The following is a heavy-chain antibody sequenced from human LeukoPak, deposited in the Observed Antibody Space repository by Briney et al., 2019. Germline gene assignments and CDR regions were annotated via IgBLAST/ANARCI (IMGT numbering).Heavy chain of an antibody. V-gene: IGHV4-39*07. Sequence: SETLSLTCAVSGGSITSSDSYWGWVRQPPGKGLEWIGSIYYSGSIFYNPSLKSRVTISLDTSKNQFSLKLTSVTAADTAVYYCARGVHDYAWGSHRHFDYWGQGSLVTVSS. J-gene: IGHJ4*02. CDR3: ARGVHDYAWGSHRHFDY. CDR1: GGSITSSDSY. D-gene: IGHD3-16*02. CDR2: IYYSGSI.